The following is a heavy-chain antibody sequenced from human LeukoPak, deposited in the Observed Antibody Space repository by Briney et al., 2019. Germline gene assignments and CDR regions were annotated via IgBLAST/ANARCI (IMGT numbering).Heavy chain of an antibody. J-gene: IGHJ5*02. CDR1: GYTLTELS. V-gene: IGHV1-2*02. CDR2: INPNSGGT. CDR3: ARDYDILTGYLLFDP. Sequence: ASVKVSCKVSGYTLTELSMHWVRQAPGQGLEWMGWINPNSGGTNYAQKFQGRVTMTRDTSISTAYMELSRLRSDDTAVYYCARDYDILTGYLLFDPWGQGTLVTVSS. D-gene: IGHD3-9*01.